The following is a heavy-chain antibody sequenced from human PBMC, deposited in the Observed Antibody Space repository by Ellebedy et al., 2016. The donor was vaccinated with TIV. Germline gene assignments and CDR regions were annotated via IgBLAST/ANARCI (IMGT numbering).Heavy chain of an antibody. CDR1: GFTFSSYS. V-gene: IGHV3-21*01. CDR2: ISSSSSYI. J-gene: IGHJ4*02. CDR3: ARVELGKTLDY. D-gene: IGHD7-27*01. Sequence: GESLKISXAASGFTFSSYSMNWVRQAPGKGLEWVSSISSSSSYIYYADSVKGRFTISRDNAKNSLYLQMNSLRAEDTAVYYCARVELGKTLDYWGQGTLVTVSS.